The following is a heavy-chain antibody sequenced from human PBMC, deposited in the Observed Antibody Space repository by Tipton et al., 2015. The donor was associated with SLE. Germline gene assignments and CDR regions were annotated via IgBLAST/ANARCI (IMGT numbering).Heavy chain of an antibody. CDR3: TTDLIGQLWSFTTVNDY. J-gene: IGHJ4*02. CDR2: IYSGGST. V-gene: IGHV3-53*04. D-gene: IGHD5-18*01. CDR1: GFTVSSNY. Sequence: SLRLSCAASGFTVSSNYMSWVRQAPGKGLEWVSVIYSGGSTYYADSVKGRFTISRHNSKNTLYLQMNSLRAEDTAVYYCTTDLIGQLWSFTTVNDYWGQGTLVTVSS.